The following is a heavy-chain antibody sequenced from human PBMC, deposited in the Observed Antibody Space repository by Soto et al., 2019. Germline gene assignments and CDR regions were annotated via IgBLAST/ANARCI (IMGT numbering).Heavy chain of an antibody. CDR1: GGTFSTST. Sequence: QVQLEQSGTEVKKPGSSVKVSCKASGGTFSTSTFTWVRQAPGQGLEWMGRIIPIFGTGDYGPKFQGRVLITADKSTITVYMELSGLKVEDTAVFFCVRNAPIGSVFSGYDAIDSWGQGTLVTVSS. J-gene: IGHJ4*02. CDR3: VRNAPIGSVFSGYDAIDS. V-gene: IGHV1-69*08. D-gene: IGHD5-12*01. CDR2: IIPIFGTG.